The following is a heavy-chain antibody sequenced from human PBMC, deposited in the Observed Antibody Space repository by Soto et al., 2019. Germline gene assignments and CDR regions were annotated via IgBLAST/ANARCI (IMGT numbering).Heavy chain of an antibody. V-gene: IGHV4-34*01. CDR2: INHSGST. D-gene: IGHD4-17*01. CDR1: GGSFSGYY. Sequence: SETLSLTCAVYGGSFSGYYWSWIRQPPGKGLEWIGEINHSGSTNYNPSLKSRVTISVDTSKNQFSLKLSSVTAADTAVYYCARGMTTVTFAPYYYYGMDVWGQGTTVTVSS. CDR3: ARGMTTVTFAPYYYYGMDV. J-gene: IGHJ6*02.